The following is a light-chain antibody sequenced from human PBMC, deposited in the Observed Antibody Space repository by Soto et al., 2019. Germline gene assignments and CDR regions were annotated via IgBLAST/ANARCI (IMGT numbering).Light chain of an antibody. V-gene: IGLV2-8*01. Sequence: QSALTKPPSASGSPGQSVTISCTGTSSDVGGYNYVSWYQQHPGKAPKLMIYEGTKRPSGVPDRFSGSKSGNTASLTVSGLQAEDEADYYCSSYAGSNNLFGGGTKLTV. CDR1: SSDVGGYNY. J-gene: IGLJ2*01. CDR2: EGT. CDR3: SSYAGSNNL.